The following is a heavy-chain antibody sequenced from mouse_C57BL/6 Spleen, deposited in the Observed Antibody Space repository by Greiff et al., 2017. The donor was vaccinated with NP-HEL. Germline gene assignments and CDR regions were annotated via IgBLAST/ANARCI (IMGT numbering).Heavy chain of an antibody. J-gene: IGHJ2*01. V-gene: IGHV1-63*01. CDR2: IYPGGGYT. CDR3: ARGTGYFDY. CDR1: GYTFTNYW. Sequence: VQLQESGAELVRPGTSVKMSCKASGYTFTNYWIGWAKQRPGHGLEWIGDIYPGGGYTNYNQKFKGKATLTADKSSSTAYMQFSSLTSEDSAIYYCARGTGYFDYWGQGTTLTVSS. D-gene: IGHD3-3*01.